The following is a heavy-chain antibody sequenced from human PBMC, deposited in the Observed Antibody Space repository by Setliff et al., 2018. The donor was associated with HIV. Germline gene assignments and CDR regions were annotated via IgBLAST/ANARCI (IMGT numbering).Heavy chain of an antibody. D-gene: IGHD2-8*01. J-gene: IGHJ4*02. CDR1: GYYFTTFW. CDR3: ARLKDVVLMVNDF. V-gene: IGHV5-51*01. Sequence: GESLKISCKGSGYYFTTFWIAWVRQMPGKGPEWMGFIYPGDSHTTYSPSFQGQVTMSADKSISTAYLQWSSLKASDTAMYYCARLKDVVLMVNDFWGQGTLVTVSS. CDR2: IYPGDSHT.